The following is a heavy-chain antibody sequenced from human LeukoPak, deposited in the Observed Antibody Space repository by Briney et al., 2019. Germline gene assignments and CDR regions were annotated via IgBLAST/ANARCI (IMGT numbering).Heavy chain of an antibody. CDR2: IKSKTDGGTT. CDR1: GFTFSNAW. V-gene: IGHV3-15*01. CDR3: TTVAGPYYYCYYMDV. D-gene: IGHD6-19*01. J-gene: IGHJ6*03. Sequence: GGSLRLSCAASGFTFSNAWMSWVRQAPGKGLEWVGRIKSKTDGGTTDYAAPVKGRFTISRDDSKNTLYLQMNSLKTEDTAVYYCTTVAGPYYYCYYMDVWGKGTTVTVSS.